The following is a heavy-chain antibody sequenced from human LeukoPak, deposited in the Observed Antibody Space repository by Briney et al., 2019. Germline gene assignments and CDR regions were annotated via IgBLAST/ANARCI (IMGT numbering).Heavy chain of an antibody. CDR2: ISTDGSDK. D-gene: IGHD1-26*01. V-gene: IGHV3-30-3*02. CDR3: ATDLTVRAANYYFDH. Sequence: GRSLRLSCAASGFTFSTYAMHWVRQAPGKGLEWVAVISTDGSDKHYADSVKGRFTISRDNSRNTLYLQMDSLRAEDTAVYFCATDLTVRAANYYFDHWGQGTLVTVSS. CDR1: GFTFSTYA. J-gene: IGHJ4*02.